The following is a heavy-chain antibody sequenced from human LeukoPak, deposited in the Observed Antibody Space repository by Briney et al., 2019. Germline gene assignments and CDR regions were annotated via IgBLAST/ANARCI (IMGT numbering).Heavy chain of an antibody. V-gene: IGHV4-59*08. Sequence: SETLSLTCTVSGGSISSYYWSWIRQPPGKGLEWIGYIYVSGNSNYNPSLTSQVSISLDTSKNHVSLTLTSVTAADTAVYYCARHPFSSPFDHWGQGTLVAVSS. CDR1: GGSISSYY. CDR2: IYVSGNS. CDR3: ARHPFSSPFDH. D-gene: IGHD2/OR15-2a*01. J-gene: IGHJ4*02.